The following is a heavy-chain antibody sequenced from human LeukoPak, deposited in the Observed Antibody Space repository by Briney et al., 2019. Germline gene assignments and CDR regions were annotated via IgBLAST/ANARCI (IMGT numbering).Heavy chain of an antibody. J-gene: IGHJ4*02. CDR3: ARADSSGYYYPNYFDY. CDR1: GFTFSSYW. V-gene: IGHV3-7*01. CDR2: IKQDGSEK. D-gene: IGHD3-22*01. Sequence: GGSLRLSCAASGFTFSSYWMSWVRQAPGKGLEWVANIKQDGSEKYYVDSVKGRFTISRDNAKNSLYLQMNSLRAEDTAVYYCARADSSGYYYPNYFDYWGQGTLVTVSS.